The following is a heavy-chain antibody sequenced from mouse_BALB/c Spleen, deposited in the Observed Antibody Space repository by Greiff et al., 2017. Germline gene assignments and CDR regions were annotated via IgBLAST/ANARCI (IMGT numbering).Heavy chain of an antibody. V-gene: IGHV3-2*02. Sequence: EVQLQESGPGLVKPSQSLSLTCTVTGYSITSDYVCNWIRQFPGNKLEWMGYISYSGSTSYNPSLKSRISITRDTSKNQFFLQLNSVTTEDTATYYCARGNDGYYVFYAMDYWGQGTSVTVSS. CDR3: ARGNDGYYVFYAMDY. CDR2: ISYSGST. J-gene: IGHJ4*01. CDR1: GYSITSDYV. D-gene: IGHD2-3*01.